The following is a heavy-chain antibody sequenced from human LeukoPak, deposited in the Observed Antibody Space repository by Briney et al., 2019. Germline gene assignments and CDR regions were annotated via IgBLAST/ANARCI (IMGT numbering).Heavy chain of an antibody. Sequence: KASETLSLTCIVSGGSIGSYYWSWIRQPPGKGLEWIGYIYYTGSTNYNPSLKSRVTISVDTSKNQLSLKLRSVTAADTAVYYCARQDSGTYLNPLDIWGQGTVVTVSS. CDR1: GGSIGSYY. CDR3: ARQDSGTYLNPLDI. J-gene: IGHJ3*02. V-gene: IGHV4-59*08. CDR2: IYYTGST. D-gene: IGHD1-26*01.